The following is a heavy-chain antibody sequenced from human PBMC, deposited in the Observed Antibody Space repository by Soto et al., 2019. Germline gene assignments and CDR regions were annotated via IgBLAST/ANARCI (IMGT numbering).Heavy chain of an antibody. CDR2: ISCNSGSI. J-gene: IGHJ5*02. CDR1: GFTFDDYA. V-gene: IGHV3-9*01. Sequence: EVQLVESGGGLVQPGRSLRLSCAASGFTFDDYAMHWVRQAPGKGLECVSGISCNSGSIGYADSVKGRFTISRDNAKNSLYLQMNSLRAEDTALYYCAKDISARFWELWSDNWFDPWGQGTLVTVSS. CDR3: AKDISARFWELWSDNWFDP. D-gene: IGHD3-10*01.